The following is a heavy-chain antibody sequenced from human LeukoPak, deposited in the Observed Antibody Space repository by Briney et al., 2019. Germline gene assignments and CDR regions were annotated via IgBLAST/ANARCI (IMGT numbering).Heavy chain of an antibody. J-gene: IGHJ3*01. V-gene: IGHV3-9*01. CDR3: AKDLAVGTTPRVYAFDV. CDR2: VNWNSGVI. Sequence: QPGGSLRLSCAGSGFTFNDYAMHWVRQVPGKGLEWVGGVNWNSGVIAYGASVKGRSTISRDNARNSLYLQVDSLRFEDTALYYCAKDLAVGTTPRVYAFDVWGQRALVTVSS. CDR1: GFTFNDYA. D-gene: IGHD1/OR15-1a*01.